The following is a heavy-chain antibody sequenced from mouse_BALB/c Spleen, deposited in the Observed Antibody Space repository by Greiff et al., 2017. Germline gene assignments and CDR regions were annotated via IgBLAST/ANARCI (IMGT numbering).Heavy chain of an antibody. Sequence: EVMLVESGGGLVQPGGSLRLSCATSGFTFSDFYMEWVRQPPGKRLEWIAASRNKANDYTTEYSASVKGRFIVSRDTSQSILYLQMNALRAEDTAIYYCAREYYRYDGDAMDYWGQGTSVTVSS. D-gene: IGHD2-14*01. CDR1: GFTFSDFY. V-gene: IGHV7-1*02. CDR2: SRNKANDYTT. J-gene: IGHJ4*01. CDR3: AREYYRYDGDAMDY.